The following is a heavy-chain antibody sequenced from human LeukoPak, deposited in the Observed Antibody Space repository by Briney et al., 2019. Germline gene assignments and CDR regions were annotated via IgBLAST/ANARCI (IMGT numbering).Heavy chain of an antibody. J-gene: IGHJ4*02. CDR1: LGTFSSYA. Sequence: SEKVSCKPSLGTFSSYAISWVRQAPGQELEWMGGIVPIIGAENLPPILQGRVTITTEHSPTTALLDLSSLRSEDAAVYYWAIWATVSNHYFDCWGQGTLATVSS. D-gene: IGHD1-14*01. CDR3: AIWATVSNHYFDC. CDR2: IVPIIGAE. V-gene: IGHV1-69*05.